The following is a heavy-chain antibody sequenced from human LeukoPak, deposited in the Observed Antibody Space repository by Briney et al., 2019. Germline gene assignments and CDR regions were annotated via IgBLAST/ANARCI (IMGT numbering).Heavy chain of an antibody. J-gene: IGHJ4*02. D-gene: IGHD6-13*01. CDR1: GYTFTSYD. CDR3: ASGGSSRWYYFDY. V-gene: IGHV1-8*01. CDR2: MNPNSGNT. Sequence: ASVKVSCKASGYTFTSYDINWVRQATGQGLEWMGWMNPNSGNTGYAQKFQGRVTITRNTSISTAYMELSSLRSEDTAVYYCASGGSSRWYYFDYWGQGTLVTVSS.